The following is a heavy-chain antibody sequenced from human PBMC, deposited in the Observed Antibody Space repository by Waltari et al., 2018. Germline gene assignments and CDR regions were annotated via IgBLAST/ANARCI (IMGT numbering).Heavy chain of an antibody. J-gene: IGHJ6*03. Sequence: QVQLQESGPGLVKPSETLSLTCTVSGGSISSYYCSWIRQPAGKGLEWIGRIYTSGSTNYNPSLKSRVTMSVDTSKNQFSLKLSSVTAADTAVYYCAREGRITIFGVVNYYMDVWGKGTTVTSSS. D-gene: IGHD3-3*01. CDR1: GGSISSYY. V-gene: IGHV4-4*07. CDR2: IYTSGST. CDR3: AREGRITIFGVVNYYMDV.